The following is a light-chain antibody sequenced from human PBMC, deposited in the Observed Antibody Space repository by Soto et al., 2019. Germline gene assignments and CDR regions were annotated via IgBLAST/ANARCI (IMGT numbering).Light chain of an antibody. V-gene: IGKV1-33*01. Sequence: DIQMTQSPSSLSASVVDRVTITCQASQDISNYLNWYQQKPGKAPKLLIYDASNLETGVPSRFSGSGSGTDFTFTISSLQPEDIATYYCQQTYSTLRTFGGGTKVDIK. CDR3: QQTYSTLRT. J-gene: IGKJ4*01. CDR1: QDISNY. CDR2: DAS.